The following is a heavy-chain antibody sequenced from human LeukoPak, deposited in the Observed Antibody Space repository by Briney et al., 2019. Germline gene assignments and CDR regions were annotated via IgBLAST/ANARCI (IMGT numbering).Heavy chain of an antibody. V-gene: IGHV3-30*04. CDR2: ISHDGNSR. Sequence: PGGSLRLSCAPSGFIFYNLAFHWVRQAPGKGLEWVSLISHDGNSRKYADSVKGRFIVSRDNSKNTLYLQMNSLRSEDTAVYYCASDSAWNLHGGYLDHWGQGTLVSVSS. J-gene: IGHJ4*02. CDR3: ASDSAWNLHGGYLDH. CDR1: GFIFYNLA. D-gene: IGHD2-15*01.